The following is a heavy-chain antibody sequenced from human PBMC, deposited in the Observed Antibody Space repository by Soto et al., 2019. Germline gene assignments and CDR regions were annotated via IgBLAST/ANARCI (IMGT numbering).Heavy chain of an antibody. V-gene: IGHV4-4*07. Sequence: SETLSLTCTVSGASITGSFFWSWIRQPAGKGLEWIGRFSLSGTTNYNPSLRSRVTMSADVSKNQFSLRLTSVTAADTALYYCARGMTPPGAPALYYFDSWGHGTLVTVSS. J-gene: IGHJ4*01. CDR1: GASITGSFF. CDR2: FSLSGTT. D-gene: IGHD2-8*02. CDR3: ARGMTPPGAPALYYFDS.